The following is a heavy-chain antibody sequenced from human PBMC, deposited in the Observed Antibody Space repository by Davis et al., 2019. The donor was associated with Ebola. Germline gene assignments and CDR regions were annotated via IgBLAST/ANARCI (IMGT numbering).Heavy chain of an antibody. CDR2: IKQDGSDT. CDR3: AKDSGWQMSP. J-gene: IGHJ5*02. CDR1: GFIFSDYW. D-gene: IGHD6-25*01. V-gene: IGHV3-7*01. Sequence: ASLKISCAASGFIFSDYWMSWVRPAPGRGLEWVAKIKQDGSDTYYLASVKGRFTISRDNAKNSLYLQINSLRAEDTAVYYCAKDSGWQMSPWGQGTLVAVSS.